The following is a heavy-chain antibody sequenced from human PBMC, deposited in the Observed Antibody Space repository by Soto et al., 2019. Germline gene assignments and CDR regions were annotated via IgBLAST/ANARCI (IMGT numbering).Heavy chain of an antibody. CDR3: ARLSNDIFIVEGHFDY. Sequence: SETLSLTCAVYGGSFSGYYWSWIRQPPGKGLEWIGEINHSGSTNYNPSLKSRVTISVDTSKNQFSLKLSSVTAADTAVYYCARLSNDIFIVEGHFDYWGQGTLVTVSS. CDR2: INHSGST. V-gene: IGHV4-34*01. CDR1: GGSFSGYY. J-gene: IGHJ4*02. D-gene: IGHD3-9*01.